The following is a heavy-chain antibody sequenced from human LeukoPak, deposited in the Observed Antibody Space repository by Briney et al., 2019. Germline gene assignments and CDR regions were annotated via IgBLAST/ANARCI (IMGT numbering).Heavy chain of an antibody. CDR1: GGTFSGYA. Sequence: ASVKVSCKASGGTFSGYATSWVRQAPGQGLEWMGGIIPIFGTANYAQKFQGRVTITADKSTSTAYMELSSLRSEDTAVYYCARDPEVGYYFDYWGQGTLVTVSS. J-gene: IGHJ4*02. CDR3: ARDPEVGYYFDY. CDR2: IIPIFGTA. V-gene: IGHV1-69*06. D-gene: IGHD1-26*01.